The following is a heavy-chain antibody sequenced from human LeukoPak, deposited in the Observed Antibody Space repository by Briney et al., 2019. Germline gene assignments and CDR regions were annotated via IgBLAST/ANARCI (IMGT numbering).Heavy chain of an antibody. J-gene: IGHJ3*02. CDR3: ARDQYGSQAFDI. Sequence: ASVKVSCKASGYTFTGYYMHWVRQAPGQGLEWMGWINPNSGGTNYAQKFQGRVTMTRDTSVSTACMELSRLRSDDTAVYYCARDQYGSQAFDIWGQGTMVTVSS. CDR2: INPNSGGT. D-gene: IGHD2-15*01. V-gene: IGHV1-2*02. CDR1: GYTFTGYY.